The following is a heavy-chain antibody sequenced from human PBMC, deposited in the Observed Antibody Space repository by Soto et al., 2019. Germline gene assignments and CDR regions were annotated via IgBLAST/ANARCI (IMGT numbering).Heavy chain of an antibody. D-gene: IGHD6-19*01. V-gene: IGHV2-70*01. J-gene: IGHJ6*02. CDR2: IDWDDDK. CDR3: ARIRAVAGTRSYYYYGMDV. Sequence: SGPTLVNPTQTLTLTCTLSGFSLSTSGMCVSWIRQPPGKALEWLALIDWDDDKYYSTSLKTRLTISKDTSKNQVVLTMTNMDPVDTATYYCARIRAVAGTRSYYYYGMDVWGQGTTVNVSS. CDR1: GFSLSTSGMC.